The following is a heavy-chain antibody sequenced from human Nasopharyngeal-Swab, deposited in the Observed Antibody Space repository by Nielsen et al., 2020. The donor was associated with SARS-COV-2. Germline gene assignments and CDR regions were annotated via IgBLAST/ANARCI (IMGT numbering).Heavy chain of an antibody. D-gene: IGHD1-1*01. Sequence: SETLSLTCVISGDSVSSTSTGWNWIRQSPSRGLEWLGRTYYGSKRYTDYAVSVKSRITINADTSKNQFSLQLNSVNPEDTAVYYCARGYLKSGMDVWGQGTTVTVSS. CDR1: GDSVSSTSTG. J-gene: IGHJ6*02. CDR2: TYYGSKRYT. V-gene: IGHV6-1*01. CDR3: ARGYLKSGMDV.